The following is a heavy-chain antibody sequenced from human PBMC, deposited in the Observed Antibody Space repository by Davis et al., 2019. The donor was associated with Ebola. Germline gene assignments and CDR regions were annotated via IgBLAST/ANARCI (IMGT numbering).Heavy chain of an antibody. Sequence: PGGSLRLSCAASGFTFSSYGMHWVRQAPGKGLEWVAFIRYDGSNKYYADSVKGRFTISRDNSKYTLYLQMNTMRAEDTAVYYCAKGKYVSGSNYFDYWGQGILVTVSS. V-gene: IGHV3-30*02. CDR2: IRYDGSNK. CDR3: AKGKYVSGSNYFDY. D-gene: IGHD3-10*01. J-gene: IGHJ4*02. CDR1: GFTFSSYG.